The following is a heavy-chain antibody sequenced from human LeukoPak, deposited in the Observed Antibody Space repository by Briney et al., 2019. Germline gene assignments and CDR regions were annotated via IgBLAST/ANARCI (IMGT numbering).Heavy chain of an antibody. D-gene: IGHD5-12*01. Sequence: ASVKVSCKASRYTFTSYDINWVRQATGQGLEWMVWMNPNSGNTGYAQKFQGRVTITRNTSISTAYMELSSLRSEDTAVYYCARVRRGYSGYGPFDYWGQGTLVTVSS. CDR2: MNPNSGNT. CDR1: RYTFTSYD. CDR3: ARVRRGYSGYGPFDY. V-gene: IGHV1-8*03. J-gene: IGHJ4*02.